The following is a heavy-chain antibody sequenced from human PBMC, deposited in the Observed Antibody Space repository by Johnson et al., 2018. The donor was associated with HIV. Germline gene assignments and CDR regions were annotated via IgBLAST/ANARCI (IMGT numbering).Heavy chain of an antibody. CDR3: ARVSLLGDIAILSAAVDI. V-gene: IGHV3-20*04. D-gene: IGHD5-12*01. CDR1: GFTFDNYD. CDR2: INWNGGST. J-gene: IGHJ3*02. Sequence: VQLVESGGAVVRPGGSLRLSCAASGFTFDNYDMSWVRQGPGKGLEWVSSINWNGGSTAYADSVKGRFTISRDKVKNYLYLERNSLRDEDTSFYYWARVSLLGDIAILSAAVDIGGQGTMVTVSS.